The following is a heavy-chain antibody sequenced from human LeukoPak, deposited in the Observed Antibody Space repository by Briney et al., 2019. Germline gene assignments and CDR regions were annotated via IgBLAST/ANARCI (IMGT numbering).Heavy chain of an antibody. Sequence: ASVKVSCKASGYTFTGYYMHWVRQAPGQGLEWMGWINPNSGGTNYAQKFQGRVTMTRDTSISTAYMELSRLRSDDTAVYYCARGSSNYYGSGSYYPPDYWGQGTLVTVSS. V-gene: IGHV1-2*02. CDR2: INPNSGGT. CDR1: GYTFTGYY. J-gene: IGHJ4*02. D-gene: IGHD3-10*01. CDR3: ARGSSNYYGSGSYYPPDY.